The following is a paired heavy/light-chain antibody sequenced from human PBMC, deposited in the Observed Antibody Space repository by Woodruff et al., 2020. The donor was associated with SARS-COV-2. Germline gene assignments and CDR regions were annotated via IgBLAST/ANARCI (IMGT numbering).Light chain of an antibody. V-gene: IGKV3-15*01. CDR3: QQYNNWPPAT. J-gene: IGKJ1*01. CDR2: GAS. Sequence: EIVMTQSPATLSVSPGERATLSCRASQSVSSNLAWYQQKPGQAPRLLIYGASTRATGIPARFSGSGSGTEFTLTISSLQSEDFAVYYCQQYNNWPPATFGQGTKVEIK. CDR1: QSVSSN.
Heavy chain of an antibody. Sequence: EVQLLESGGGLVQPGGSLRLSCAASGFTFSSYAMSWVRQAPGKGLEWVSAISGSGGSTYYADSVKGRFTISRDNSKNTLYLQMNSLRAEDTAVYYCAKCGQPRSSALPSSQPFDLWGRGTLVTVSS. CDR2: ISGSGGST. V-gene: IGHV3-23*01. D-gene: IGHD6-19*01. J-gene: IGHJ2*01. CDR3: AKCGQPRSSALPSSQPFDL. CDR1: GFTFSSYA.